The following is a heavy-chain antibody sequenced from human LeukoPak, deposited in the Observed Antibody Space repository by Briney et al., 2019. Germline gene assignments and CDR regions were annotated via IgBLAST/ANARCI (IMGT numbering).Heavy chain of an antibody. V-gene: IGHV4-34*01. CDR3: ARGGNSGPYYSYYYMDV. D-gene: IGHD1-7*01. CDR2: INDSGST. J-gene: IGHJ6*03. CDR1: GGSLRSYY. Sequence: PSGTLSLTCGVFGGSLRSYYWSWIRHPPGKGLEWIGDINDSGSTNYNPSLQSRVTISVDTSKNQFSLHLRSATAADTAFYYCARGGNSGPYYSYYYMDVWGSGTAVTVSS.